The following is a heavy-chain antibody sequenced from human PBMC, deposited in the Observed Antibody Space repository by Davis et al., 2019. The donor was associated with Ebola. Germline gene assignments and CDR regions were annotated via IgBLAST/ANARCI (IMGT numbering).Heavy chain of an antibody. CDR1: GGTFSSNA. CDR2: IISILGRI. Sequence: SVKVSCKASGGTFSSNAISWVRQAPGQGLEWMGRIISILGRINYAQKFQGRVMITADESTSTAYMELSSLRSEDTAVYYCATGGYYDSSGFDSWGQGTLVTVSS. CDR3: ATGGYYDSSGFDS. J-gene: IGHJ4*02. D-gene: IGHD3-22*01. V-gene: IGHV1-69*11.